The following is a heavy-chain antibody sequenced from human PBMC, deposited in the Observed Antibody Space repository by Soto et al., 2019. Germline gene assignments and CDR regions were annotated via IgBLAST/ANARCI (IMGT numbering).Heavy chain of an antibody. V-gene: IGHV4-31*03. Sequence: SETLSLTCTVSGGSISSGGYYWIWIRQHPGKGLEWIGYIYYSGSTYYNPSLKSRVTISVDTSKNQFSLKLSSVTAADTAVYYCARDGAAAGFDAFDIWGQGTMVTVSS. D-gene: IGHD6-25*01. CDR2: IYYSGST. CDR1: GGSISSGGYY. J-gene: IGHJ3*02. CDR3: ARDGAAAGFDAFDI.